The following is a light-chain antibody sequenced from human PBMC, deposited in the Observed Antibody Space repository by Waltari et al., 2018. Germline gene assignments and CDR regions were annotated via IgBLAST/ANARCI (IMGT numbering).Light chain of an antibody. J-gene: IGKJ1*01. V-gene: IGKV1-5*03. CDR2: KAS. Sequence: DIQMTQSPSTLSASVGDRVTITCRASQNINSWLAWYQQKPGKATNILIYKASSLASGVPSMFSGSGSGTEFTLTITSLQPDDFATYFCQHYNNYSPWTFGQGTKVEVK. CDR3: QHYNNYSPWT. CDR1: QNINSW.